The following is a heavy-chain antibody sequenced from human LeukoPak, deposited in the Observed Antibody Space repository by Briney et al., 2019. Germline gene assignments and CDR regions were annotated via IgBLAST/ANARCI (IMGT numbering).Heavy chain of an antibody. D-gene: IGHD6-13*01. CDR3: AREQFTSQQPVLLCWFDP. J-gene: IGHJ5*02. CDR2: INPNSGGT. Sequence: EWKRWINPNSGGTNYAQKIQGRVTMTRDTSISTAYIELSRLRSDDTAVYYCAREQFTSQQPVLLCWFDPWGQGTLVTVSS. V-gene: IGHV1-2*02.